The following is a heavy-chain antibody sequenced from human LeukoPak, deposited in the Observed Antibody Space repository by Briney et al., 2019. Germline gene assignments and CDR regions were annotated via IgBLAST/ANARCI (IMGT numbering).Heavy chain of an antibody. D-gene: IGHD6-13*01. CDR2: IYYSGST. CDR1: GGSIGSSSYY. CDR3: ARRAAAVIDAFDI. Sequence: SETLSLTCTVSGGSIGSSSYYGGWIRQPPGKGLEWIGSIYYSGSTYYNPSLKSRVTISVDTSKNQFSLKLSSVTAADTAVYYCARRAAAVIDAFDIWGQGTMVTVSS. V-gene: IGHV4-39*01. J-gene: IGHJ3*02.